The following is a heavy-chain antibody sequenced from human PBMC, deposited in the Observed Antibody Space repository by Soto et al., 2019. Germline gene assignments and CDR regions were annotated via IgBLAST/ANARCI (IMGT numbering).Heavy chain of an antibody. V-gene: IGHV4-39*01. CDR1: GGSISSSDFY. CDR3: AVVDSTGNWFDP. Sequence: SETLSLTCTVSGGSISSSDFYWGWLRQTPGKGLEFIGSMYYSGTTYYNPSLKSRVTISVDTSKNQFALKLISVTAADTAVYYCAVVDSTGNWFDPWGEGALVTVSS. CDR2: MYYSGTT. J-gene: IGHJ5*02. D-gene: IGHD6-25*01.